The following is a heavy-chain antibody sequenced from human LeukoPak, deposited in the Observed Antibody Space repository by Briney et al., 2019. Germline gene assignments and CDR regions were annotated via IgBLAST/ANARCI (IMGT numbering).Heavy chain of an antibody. Sequence: SETLSPTCTVSGASVSDSLSYWGWVRQPPGKGLEWVANVYYTGSTYYNPSLKSRVTMSVDTSKNQFSLKMASVTAADTAIYYCARLTKGRYFDYIFAFWGQGILVTVSS. CDR1: GASVSDSLSY. D-gene: IGHD3-9*01. J-gene: IGHJ4*02. V-gene: IGHV4-39*01. CDR3: ARLTKGRYFDYIFAF. CDR2: VYYTGST.